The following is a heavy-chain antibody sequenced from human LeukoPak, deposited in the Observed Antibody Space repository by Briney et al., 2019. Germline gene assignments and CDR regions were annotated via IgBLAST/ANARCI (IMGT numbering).Heavy chain of an antibody. Sequence: GGSLRLSCAASGFTLNNAWMSWVRQAPGKGLEWLGRIKRETDGGTIDYAAPVKGRFTISRDDSRNTLYLQMDSLKIEDTAVYYCTTDRYYDNSEWQFQHWGQGTLVTVSS. CDR2: IKRETDGGTI. J-gene: IGHJ1*01. CDR3: TTDRYYDNSEWQFQH. D-gene: IGHD3-22*01. V-gene: IGHV3-15*01. CDR1: GFTLNNAW.